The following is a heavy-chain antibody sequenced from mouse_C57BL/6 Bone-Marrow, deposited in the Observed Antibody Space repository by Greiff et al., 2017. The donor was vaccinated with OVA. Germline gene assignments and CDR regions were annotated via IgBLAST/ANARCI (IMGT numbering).Heavy chain of an antibody. CDR3: ARSRRYDGYAMDY. CDR2: FLPGSGST. V-gene: IGHV1-9*01. D-gene: IGHD2-14*01. J-gene: IGHJ4*01. Sequence: QVQLKESGAELMKPGASVKISCKATGYTFSSYWIEWVKQRPGHGLEWIGEFLPGSGSTNYNEKFKGKATFTADTSSNTAYMEISSLTSEDSAVHYCARSRRYDGYAMDYRGQGTSVTVSS. CDR1: GYTFSSYW.